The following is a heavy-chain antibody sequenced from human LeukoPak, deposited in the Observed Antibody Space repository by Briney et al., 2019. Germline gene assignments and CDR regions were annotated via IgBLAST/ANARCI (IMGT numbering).Heavy chain of an antibody. D-gene: IGHD3-16*02. CDR2: IKSKTDGGTT. CDR1: GFTFDDYG. V-gene: IGHV3-15*01. CDR3: TTAFYDYVWGSYRYTPLDY. J-gene: IGHJ4*02. Sequence: GGSLRLSCAASGFTFDDYGMSWVRQAPGKGLEWVGRIKSKTDGGTTDDAAPVKGRFTISRDDSKNTLYLQMNSLKTEDTAVYYCTTAFYDYVWGSYRYTPLDYWGQGTLVTVSS.